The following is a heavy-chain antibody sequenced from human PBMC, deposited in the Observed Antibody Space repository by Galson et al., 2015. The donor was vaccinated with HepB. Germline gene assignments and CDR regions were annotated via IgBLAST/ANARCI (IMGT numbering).Heavy chain of an antibody. J-gene: IGHJ6*02. D-gene: IGHD4-17*01. V-gene: IGHV1-69*04. CDR3: ARDKFYGDYYYYGMDV. CDR2: IIPILGIA. CDR1: GGTFSSYT. Sequence: SVKVSCKASGGTFSSYTISWVRQAPGQGLEWMGRIIPILGIANYAQKFQGRVTITADKSTSTAYMELSSLRSEDTAVYYCARDKFYGDYYYYGMDVWSQGTTVTVSS.